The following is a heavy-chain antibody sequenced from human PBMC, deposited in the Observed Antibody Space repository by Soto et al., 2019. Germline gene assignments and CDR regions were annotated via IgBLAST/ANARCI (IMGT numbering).Heavy chain of an antibody. CDR2: ISWNSGSI. J-gene: IGHJ4*02. D-gene: IGHD6-19*01. Sequence: GGSLRLSCAASGFTFDDYAMHWVRQAPGKGLEWVSGISWNSGSIGYADSVKGRFTISRDNAKNSLYLQMNSLRAEDTALYYCAKVSEGIAVDWGQGTLVTVSS. CDR3: AKVSEGIAVD. CDR1: GFTFDDYA. V-gene: IGHV3-9*01.